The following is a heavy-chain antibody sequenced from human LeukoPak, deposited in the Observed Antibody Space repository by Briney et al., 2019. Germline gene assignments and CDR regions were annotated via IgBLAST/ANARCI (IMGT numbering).Heavy chain of an antibody. D-gene: IGHD6-19*01. V-gene: IGHV3-7*05. CDR3: ARWSSAWEFDY. CDR2: INADGSKK. CDR1: GFTFRKSW. J-gene: IGHJ4*02. Sequence: PGGSLRLSCAASGFTFRKSWMTWVRQAPGKGLQWVAHINADGSKKYYVESGMGRFTISRDNAKASLYLQMNSLRAEDTAVYYCARWSSAWEFDYWGQGTLVSVYS.